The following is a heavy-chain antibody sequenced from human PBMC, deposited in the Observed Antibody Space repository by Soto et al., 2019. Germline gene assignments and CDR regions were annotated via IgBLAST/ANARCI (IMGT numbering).Heavy chain of an antibody. CDR2: IFSSGST. D-gene: IGHD5-12*01. CDR1: GGSINTFY. Sequence: PSETLSLTCTVSGGSINTFYWSWVRQPAGKGLEWIGRIFSSGSTSFYPSLESRVARSVDTSKNHFSLNLSSVTAADMAVYYCAREGSXSAYNFAHGIQLWSFDFWGQGALVTVSS. V-gene: IGHV4-4*07. CDR3: AREGSXSAYNFAHGIQLWSFDF. J-gene: IGHJ4*02.